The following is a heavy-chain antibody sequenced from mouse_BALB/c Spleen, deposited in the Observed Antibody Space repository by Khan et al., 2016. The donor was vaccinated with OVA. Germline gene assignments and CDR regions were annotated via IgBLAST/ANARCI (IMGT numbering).Heavy chain of an antibody. Sequence: EVKLEVSGGGLVQPGGSMKLSCVASGFTLSNYWMNWVRQSPEKGLERVSEISLKSDDYVTHYAEPVNGRFTISRDASKSSVYLQMNNLRAEDTGIYYYWILLWGQGTTLTVSS. CDR1: GFTLSNYW. J-gene: IGHJ2*01. V-gene: IGHV6-6*02. CDR3: WILL. CDR2: ISLKSDDYVT.